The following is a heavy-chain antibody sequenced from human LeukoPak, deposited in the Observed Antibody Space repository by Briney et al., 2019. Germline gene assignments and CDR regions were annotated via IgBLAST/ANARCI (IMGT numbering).Heavy chain of an antibody. V-gene: IGHV3-23*01. Sequence: GGSLRLSCAASGFTFSAYGMSWVRQSPGQGLEWVSGISANGSITFYARSVRGRFTISRDNSKNTLYLQMNSLRAEDTAVYYCVWTALDYWGQGTLVTVSS. CDR3: VWTALDY. J-gene: IGHJ4*02. D-gene: IGHD3/OR15-3a*01. CDR1: GFTFSAYG. CDR2: ISANGSIT.